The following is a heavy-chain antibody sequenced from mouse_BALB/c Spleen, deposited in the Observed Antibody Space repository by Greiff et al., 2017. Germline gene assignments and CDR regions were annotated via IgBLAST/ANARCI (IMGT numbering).Heavy chain of an antibody. V-gene: IGHV5-17*02. CDR2: ISSGSSTI. J-gene: IGHJ4*01. CDR3: ERRTQYYGYRALDY. Sequence: EVLLVESGGGLVQPGGSRKLSCAASGFTFSSFGMHWVRQAPEKGLEWVAYISSGSSTIYYADTVKGRFTISRDNPKNTLFLQMSSLRSEDTAMYYCERRTQYYGYRALDYWGQGTSVTVSS. CDR1: GFTFSSFG. D-gene: IGHD1-2*01.